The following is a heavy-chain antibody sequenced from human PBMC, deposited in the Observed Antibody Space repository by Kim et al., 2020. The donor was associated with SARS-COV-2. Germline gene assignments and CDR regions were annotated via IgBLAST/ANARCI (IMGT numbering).Heavy chain of an antibody. Sequence: GGSLRLSCAASGFTFSSYWMTWVRQAPGKGLEWVASIKQDGNVKYYVDSVKGRFTISRDNAKNSLYLQMNSLRAEDTAVYYCTRPTRGGSLDYWGQGALV. J-gene: IGHJ4*02. CDR2: IKQDGNVK. D-gene: IGHD1-26*01. V-gene: IGHV3-7*01. CDR1: GFTFSSYW. CDR3: TRPTRGGSLDY.